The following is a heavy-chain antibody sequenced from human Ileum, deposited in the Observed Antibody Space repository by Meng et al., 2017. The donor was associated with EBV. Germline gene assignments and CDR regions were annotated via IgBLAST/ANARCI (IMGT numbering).Heavy chain of an antibody. CDR3: ARDQSDYFDY. Sequence: QLQLGGAGGGLVQTGGSLRLFCAASGFTFSDYYMGWIRQAPGKGLEWVSYISDSGGAIYYADSVKGRFTISRDNSKNTLYLQMNSLRAEDTAVYYCARDQSDYFDYWGQGTLVTVSS. J-gene: IGHJ4*02. V-gene: IGHV3-11*04. CDR1: GFTFSDYY. CDR2: ISDSGGAI.